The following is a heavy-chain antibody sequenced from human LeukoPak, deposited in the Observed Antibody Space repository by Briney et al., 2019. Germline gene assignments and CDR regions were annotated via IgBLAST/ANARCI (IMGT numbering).Heavy chain of an antibody. CDR2: ISAYNGNT. CDR1: GYTFTSYG. J-gene: IGHJ4*02. Sequence: ASVKVSCKASGYTFTSYGISWVRQAPGQGLEWMGWISAYNGNTNYAQKLQGRVTITTDTSTSTAYMELRSLRSDDTAVYYCARPSTGEGSYDYWGQGTLVTVSS. D-gene: IGHD7-27*01. CDR3: ARPSTGEGSYDY. V-gene: IGHV1-18*01.